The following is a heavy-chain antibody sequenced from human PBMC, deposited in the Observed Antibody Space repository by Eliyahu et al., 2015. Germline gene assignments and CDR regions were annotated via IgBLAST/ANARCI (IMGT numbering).Heavy chain of an antibody. CDR3: AKAESGAWIQQLYYGMDV. CDR2: ISXXGXNK. Sequence: QVQLVESGGGVVQPGRSLRLSCAASGFTFXSXGMHWVRQAPGKGLXWVAVISXXGXNKYYADSVKGRFTISRDNSKNTLYLQMNSLRAEDTAVYYCAKAESGAWIQQLYYGMDVWGKGTTVTVSS. D-gene: IGHD5-18*01. J-gene: IGHJ6*04. V-gene: IGHV3-30*18. CDR1: GFTFXSXG.